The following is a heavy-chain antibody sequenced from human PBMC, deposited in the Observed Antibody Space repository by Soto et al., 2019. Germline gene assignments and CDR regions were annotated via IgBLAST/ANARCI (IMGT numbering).Heavy chain of an antibody. CDR2: ISGSGGST. CDR1: GFTFSSYA. D-gene: IGHD2-8*01. V-gene: IGHV3-23*01. Sequence: EVQLLESGGGLVQPGGSLRLSCAASGFTFSSYAMSWVRQAPGKGLEWVSAISGSGGSTYYADSVKGRFTISRDNSKNTLYLQMNSLRAEDTAVYYCAKSTAVTLRAGVLFDYWGQGTLVTVSS. CDR3: AKSTAVTLRAGVLFDY. J-gene: IGHJ4*02.